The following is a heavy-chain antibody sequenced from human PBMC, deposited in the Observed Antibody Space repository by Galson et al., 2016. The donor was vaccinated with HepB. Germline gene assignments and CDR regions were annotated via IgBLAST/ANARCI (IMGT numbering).Heavy chain of an antibody. Sequence: SLRLSCAASGITFSNYWMSWIRQAPGKGLEWVVKIKPDESEKYYVDSVKGRFTISRDNAKNLVYLQMNSLRAGDTAVYYCEREAWSSSPIWGQGTMVTVSS. CDR3: EREAWSSSPI. CDR1: GITFSNYW. J-gene: IGHJ3*02. CDR2: IKPDESEK. D-gene: IGHD1-26*01. V-gene: IGHV3-7*01.